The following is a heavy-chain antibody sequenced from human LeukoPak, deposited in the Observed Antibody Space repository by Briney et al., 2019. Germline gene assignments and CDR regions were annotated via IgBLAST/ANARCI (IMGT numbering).Heavy chain of an antibody. D-gene: IGHD4-17*01. Sequence: GGSLRLSCAASGFTFSSYGMHWVRQAPGKGLEWVAVIWYDGSNKYYADSVKGRFTVSRDNSKNTLYLQMNSLRAEDTAVYYCARAMTTVTTPYLDYWGQRTLVTVSS. CDR3: ARAMTTVTTPYLDY. V-gene: IGHV3-33*01. CDR1: GFTFSSYG. CDR2: IWYDGSNK. J-gene: IGHJ4*02.